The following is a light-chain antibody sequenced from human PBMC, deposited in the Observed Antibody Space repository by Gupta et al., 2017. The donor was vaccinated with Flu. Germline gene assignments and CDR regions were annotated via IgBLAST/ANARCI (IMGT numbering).Light chain of an antibody. V-gene: IGLV1-44*01. CDR3: SAGDYSQNCHV. CDR2: INN. CDR1: CSNIGLND. J-gene: IGLJ3*02. Sequence: RVTNSCTVSCSNIGLNDVNCYRHHPGMAPKLLVYINNHRNSGVPDRFSGSSSDTSATVTVGRRQAEDVADYYCSAGDYSQNCHVFGGGTKLTVL.